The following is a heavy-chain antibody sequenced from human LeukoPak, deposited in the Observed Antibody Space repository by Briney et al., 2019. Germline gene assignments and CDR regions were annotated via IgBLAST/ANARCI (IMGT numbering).Heavy chain of an antibody. CDR1: GGSFSGYY. D-gene: IGHD2-15*01. J-gene: IGHJ4*02. V-gene: IGHV4-34*01. CDR3: ARGGLRSGGSCYIN. Sequence: SETLSLTCAVYGGSFSGYYWSWIRQPPGKGLEWIGEINHSGSTNYNPSLKSRVTISVDTSKNQFSLKLSSVTAADTAVYYCARGGLRSGGSCYINWGQGTLVTISS. CDR2: INHSGST.